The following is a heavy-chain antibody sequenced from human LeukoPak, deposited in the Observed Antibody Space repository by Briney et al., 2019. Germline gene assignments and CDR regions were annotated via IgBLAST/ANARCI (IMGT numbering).Heavy chain of an antibody. J-gene: IGHJ6*03. D-gene: IGHD4/OR15-4a*01. CDR2: IYYSGST. Sequence: PSQTLSLTCTVSGGSISSGGYYWSWIRQHPGKGLEWIGYIYYSGSTYYNPSLKSRVTISVDTSKNQFSLKLSSVTAADTAVYYCARDRGSRASAIYQQDDCYYYYYMDVWGKGTTVTVSS. CDR3: ARDRGSRASAIYQQDDCYYYYYMDV. V-gene: IGHV4-31*03. CDR1: GGSISSGGYY.